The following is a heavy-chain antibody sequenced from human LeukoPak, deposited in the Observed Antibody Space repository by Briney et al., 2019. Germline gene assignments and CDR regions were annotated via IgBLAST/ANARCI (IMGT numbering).Heavy chain of an antibody. CDR1: GGTFSSYA. CDR3: ARDGLHTAHFDY. J-gene: IGHJ4*02. D-gene: IGHD5-18*01. CDR2: IIPILGIA. V-gene: IGHV1-69*04. Sequence: SVKVSCKASGGTFSSYAISWVRQAPGQGLEWMGRIIPILGIANYAQKFQGRVTITADRSTSTAYMELSSPRSEDTAVYYCARDGLHTAHFDYWGQGTLVTVSS.